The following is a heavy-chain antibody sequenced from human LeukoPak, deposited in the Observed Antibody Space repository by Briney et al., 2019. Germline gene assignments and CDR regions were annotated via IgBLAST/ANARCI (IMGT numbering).Heavy chain of an antibody. CDR3: ARVNGGNDGRVLRFYRTAGNWFDP. J-gene: IGHJ5*02. Sequence: PGGSLRLSCAASGFTFSSYSMNWVRQAPGKGLEWVSYISSSSDTIYYADSVKGRFTISRDNAKRSLYLQMNSLRDEDTAVYYCARVNGGNDGRVLRFYRTAGNWFDPWAREPWSPSPQ. CDR1: GFTFSSYS. CDR2: ISSSSDTI. D-gene: IGHD3-3*01. V-gene: IGHV3-48*02.